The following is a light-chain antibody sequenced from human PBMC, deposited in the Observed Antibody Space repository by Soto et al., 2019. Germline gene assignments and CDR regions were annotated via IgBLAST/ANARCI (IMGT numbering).Light chain of an antibody. V-gene: IGKV3-11*01. CDR3: QQRSNWPWT. CDR2: DAS. CDR1: QSVSSD. J-gene: IGKJ1*01. Sequence: EIVLTQSPATLSLSPGERATLSCRVSQSVSSDLAWYQQKLGQAPRLLIYDASNRATGIPSRFSGSGSGTDFTLTISSLEPEDFAVYYCQQRSNWPWTFGQGTKVEMK.